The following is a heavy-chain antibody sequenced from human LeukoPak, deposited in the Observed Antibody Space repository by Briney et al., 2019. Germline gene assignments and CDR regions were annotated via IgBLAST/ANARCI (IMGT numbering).Heavy chain of an antibody. CDR3: ASQAYYCSSTSCYGFRDYYYYMDV. V-gene: IGHV4-38-2*01. Sequence: PSETLSLTCAVSGYSISSGYYWGWIRQPPGKGLEWIGRIYHSGSTYYNPSLKSRVTISVDTSKNQFCLKLSSVTAADTAVYYCASQAYYCSSTSCYGFRDYYYYMDVWGKGTTVTVSS. J-gene: IGHJ6*03. CDR2: IYHSGST. CDR1: GYSISSGYY. D-gene: IGHD2-2*01.